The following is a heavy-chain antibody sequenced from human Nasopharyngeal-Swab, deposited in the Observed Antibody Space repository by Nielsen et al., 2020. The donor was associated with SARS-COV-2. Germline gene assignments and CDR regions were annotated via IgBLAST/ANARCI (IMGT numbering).Heavy chain of an antibody. Sequence: SETLSLTCTVSGGSISSYYWSWIRQPPGKGLEWIGYIYYSGSTNYNPSLKSRVTISVDTSKNQFSLKLSSVTAADTAVYYCARDKGDGYNSFDYWSQGTLVTVSS. J-gene: IGHJ4*02. CDR3: ARDKGDGYNSFDY. CDR1: GGSISSYY. CDR2: IYYSGST. V-gene: IGHV4-59*01. D-gene: IGHD5-24*01.